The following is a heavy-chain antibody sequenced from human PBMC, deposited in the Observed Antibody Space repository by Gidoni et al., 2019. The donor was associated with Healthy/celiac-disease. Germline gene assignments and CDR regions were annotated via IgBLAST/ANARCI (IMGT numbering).Heavy chain of an antibody. V-gene: IGHV3-73*01. CDR2: IRSKANSYAT. J-gene: IGHJ4*02. CDR1: GFTFSGSA. Sequence: ASGFTFSGSAMHWVRQASGKGLEWVGRIRSKANSYATAYAASVKGRFTITRDDSKNTAYLQMNSLKTEDTAVYYCTTRWLEDTAMVHLITYYFDYWGQGTLVTVSS. CDR3: TTRWLEDTAMVHLITYYFDY. D-gene: IGHD5-18*01.